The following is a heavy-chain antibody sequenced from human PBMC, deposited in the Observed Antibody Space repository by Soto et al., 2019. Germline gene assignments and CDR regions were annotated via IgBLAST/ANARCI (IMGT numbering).Heavy chain of an antibody. CDR3: ARDSTAGSGVEWDWFDP. Sequence: SVKVSCKASGGTFSSYAISWVRQAPGQGLEWMGGIIPIFGTANYAQRFQGRVTITADESTSTAYMELSSLRSEDTAVYYCARDSTAGSGVEWDWFDPWGQGTLVTVSS. V-gene: IGHV1-69*13. CDR1: GGTFSSYA. J-gene: IGHJ5*02. D-gene: IGHD3-10*01. CDR2: IIPIFGTA.